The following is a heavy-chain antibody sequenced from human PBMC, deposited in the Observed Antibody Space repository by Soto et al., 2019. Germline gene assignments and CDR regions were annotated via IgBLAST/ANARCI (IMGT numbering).Heavy chain of an antibody. J-gene: IGHJ6*01. V-gene: IGHV1-69*13. CDR3: AREAGSGSHAPTSNSHYRMEV. CDR2: IIPIFGTA. Sequence: ASVKVSCKASGGTFSSYAISWVRQAPGQGLEWMGGIIPIFGTANYAQKFQGRVTITADESTSTAYMELSSLRSEDTAVYYCAREAGSGSHAPTSNSHYRMEVWGHGTTVNVS. D-gene: IGHD3-10*01. CDR1: GGTFSSYA.